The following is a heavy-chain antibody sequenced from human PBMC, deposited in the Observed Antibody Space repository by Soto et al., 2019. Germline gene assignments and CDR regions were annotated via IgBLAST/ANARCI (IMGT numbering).Heavy chain of an antibody. D-gene: IGHD5-12*01. CDR3: ARVSGYYLPDY. J-gene: IGHJ4*02. Sequence: KVSCKASGYTFTNYAMHWVRQAPGQRLEWMGWINAGNGNTKYSQKFQGRVTITKDTSASTAYMELSSLRSEDTAVYYCARVSGYYLPDYWGQGTLVTVSS. V-gene: IGHV1-3*01. CDR2: INAGNGNT. CDR1: GYTFTNYA.